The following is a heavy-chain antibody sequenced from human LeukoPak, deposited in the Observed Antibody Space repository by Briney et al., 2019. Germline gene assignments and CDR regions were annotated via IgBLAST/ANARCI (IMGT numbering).Heavy chain of an antibody. V-gene: IGHV3-66*01. Sequence: PGGSLRLSCAASGFTVSSNYMSWVRQAPGKGLEWVSSIYSGGSTYYTDSVKGRFTISRDNSKNTLYLQMNSLRAEDTAVYYCARDLAGYSSFDYWGQGTLVTVSS. CDR3: ARDLAGYSSFDY. CDR1: GFTVSSNY. CDR2: IYSGGST. D-gene: IGHD5-24*01. J-gene: IGHJ4*02.